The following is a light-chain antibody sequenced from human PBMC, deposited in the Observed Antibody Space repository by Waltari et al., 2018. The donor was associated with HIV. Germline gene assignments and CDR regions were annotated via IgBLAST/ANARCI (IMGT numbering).Light chain of an antibody. CDR3: NSYTSSSTCV. J-gene: IGLJ3*02. CDR1: SSDVGGYNY. CDR2: EVS. V-gene: IGLV2-14*01. Sequence: QSALTQPASVSGSPGQSITISCTGTSSDVGGYNYVSWYQQHPGKAPKLMIYEVSNRPSGVSHRFSGSKSGNTASLTISGLQAEDEADYYCNSYTSSSTCVFGGGTKLTVL.